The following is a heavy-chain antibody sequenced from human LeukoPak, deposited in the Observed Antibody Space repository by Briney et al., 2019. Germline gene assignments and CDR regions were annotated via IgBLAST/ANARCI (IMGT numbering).Heavy chain of an antibody. CDR3: ARDRYHTYVVAATYSFDY. J-gene: IGHJ4*02. D-gene: IGHD2-15*01. CDR2: IIPIFGTA. V-gene: IGHV1-69*05. Sequence: SVKVSCKASGGTFSSYAISWVRQAPGQGLEWMGRIIPIFGTANYAQKFQGRVTITTDESTSTAYMELSSLRSEDTAVYYCARDRYHTYVVAATYSFDYWGQGTLVTVSS. CDR1: GGTFSSYA.